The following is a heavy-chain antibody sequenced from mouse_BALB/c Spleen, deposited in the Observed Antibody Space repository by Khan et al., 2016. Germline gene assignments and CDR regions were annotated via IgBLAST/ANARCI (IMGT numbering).Heavy chain of an antibody. CDR3: ARVSWDRGKYFDY. V-gene: IGHV2-9*02. Sequence: QVQLKQSGPGLVAPSQSLSITCTVSGFSLTSYGVHWVRQPPGKGLEWLGVIWAGGSTNYNSALMSRLSISKDNSKSQVFLKMNSLQTDDTAMYYCARVSWDRGKYFDYWGQGTTLTVSS. D-gene: IGHD3-3*01. J-gene: IGHJ2*01. CDR2: IWAGGST. CDR1: GFSLTSYG.